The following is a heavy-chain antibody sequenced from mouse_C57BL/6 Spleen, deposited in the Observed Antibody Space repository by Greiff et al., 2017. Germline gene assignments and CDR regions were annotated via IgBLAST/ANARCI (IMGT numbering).Heavy chain of an antibody. V-gene: IGHV2-6*03. CDR3: ASPIYDDYDGYAMDY. CDR1: GFSLTSYG. Sequence: QVQLKQSGPGLVAPSQSLSITCTVSGFSLTSYGVHWVRQPPGKGLEWLVVIWSDGSTTYNSALKSRLSISKDNSKSQVFLKMNSLQTDDTAMYYCASPIYDDYDGYAMDYWGQGTSVTVSS. CDR2: IWSDGST. D-gene: IGHD2-4*01. J-gene: IGHJ4*01.